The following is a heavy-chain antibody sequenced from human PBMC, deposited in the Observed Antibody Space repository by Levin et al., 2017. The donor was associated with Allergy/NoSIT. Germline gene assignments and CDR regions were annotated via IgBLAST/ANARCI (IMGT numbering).Heavy chain of an antibody. D-gene: IGHD3-10*01. J-gene: IGHJ4*02. CDR2: IYYSGSS. CDR3: AGSTYYYGSGSYYQFDY. Sequence: SQTLSLTCTVSGDSISSGNYYWSWIRQPPGKGLEWIGYIYYSGSSHYNPSLKSRVSISVDTSKNQFSLKLSSVTAADTAVYYCAGSTYYYGSGSYYQFDYWGQGTLVTVSS. CDR1: GDSISSGNYY. V-gene: IGHV4-30-4*01.